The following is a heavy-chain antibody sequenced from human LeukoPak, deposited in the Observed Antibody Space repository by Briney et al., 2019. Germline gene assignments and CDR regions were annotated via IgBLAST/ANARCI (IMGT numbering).Heavy chain of an antibody. CDR2: TSYDGTAI. CDR3: ARDILPGYPSYPEY. V-gene: IGHV3-30*04. CDR1: GFTFSNDA. D-gene: IGHD3-9*01. J-gene: IGHJ4*01. Sequence: GTSLRLSCAGSGFTFSNDAMHWVRQAPGKGLEWVAVTSYDGTAIYYADSVKGRFTISKDNSRNTLYLQMNSLRVEDTAVYYCARDILPGYPSYPEYWGHGTLVTLSS.